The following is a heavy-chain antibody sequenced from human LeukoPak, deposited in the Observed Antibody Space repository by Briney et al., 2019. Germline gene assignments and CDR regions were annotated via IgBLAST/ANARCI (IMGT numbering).Heavy chain of an antibody. V-gene: IGHV3-53*01. CDR3: VSHSDSLTSYSFDY. J-gene: IGHJ4*02. D-gene: IGHD3-9*01. CDR2: MYRDGNT. CDR1: GFTGSSNY. Sequence: GGSLRLSCAASGFTGSSNYMSWVRQAPGKGLEWVSIMYRDGNTYYADSVKGRFTVSRANSKNTLSLQMNSLRAEDTAMYYCVSHSDSLTSYSFDYWGQGTLVTVSS.